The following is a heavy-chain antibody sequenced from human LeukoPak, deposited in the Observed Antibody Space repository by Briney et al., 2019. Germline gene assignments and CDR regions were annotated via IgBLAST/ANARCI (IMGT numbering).Heavy chain of an antibody. CDR2: INHSGST. Sequence: PSETLSLTCAVYGGSFSGYYWSWIRQPPGKGLEWISEINHSGSTNYNPSLKSRVTISVDTSKNQFSLKLSSVTAADTAVYYCASRAYYYGSGRTYYYGMDVWGKGATVTVSS. J-gene: IGHJ6*04. D-gene: IGHD3-10*01. CDR1: GGSFSGYY. CDR3: ASRAYYYGSGRTYYYGMDV. V-gene: IGHV4-34*01.